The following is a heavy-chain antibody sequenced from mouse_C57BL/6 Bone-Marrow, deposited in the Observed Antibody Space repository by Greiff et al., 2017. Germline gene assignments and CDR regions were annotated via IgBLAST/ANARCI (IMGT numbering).Heavy chain of an antibody. CDR3: ARDGDGFAY. CDR2: ISYDGSN. CDR1: GYSITSGYY. J-gene: IGHJ3*01. Sequence: DVQLQESGPGLVKPSQSLSLTCSVTGYSITSGYYWNWIRQFPGNKLECMGYISYDGSNNYNPSLKNRISITRDTSKNQFFLKLNSVTTEDTATYYCARDGDGFAYWGEGTLVTVSA. V-gene: IGHV3-6*01. D-gene: IGHD2-13*01.